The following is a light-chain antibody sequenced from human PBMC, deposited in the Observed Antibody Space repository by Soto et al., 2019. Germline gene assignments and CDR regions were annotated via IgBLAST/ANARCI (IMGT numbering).Light chain of an antibody. CDR1: QTISNH. CDR2: TAS. V-gene: IGKV1-39*01. CDR3: QQGYSTPIT. Sequence: DIQMTQSPSSLSASVGDRVTITCRASQTISNHLNRYQQKPGKAPDSLIYTASTLQSGVPSRFSGGGSGTEFTITISSLHTEDFATYYCQQGYSTPITFGQGTRLEI. J-gene: IGKJ5*01.